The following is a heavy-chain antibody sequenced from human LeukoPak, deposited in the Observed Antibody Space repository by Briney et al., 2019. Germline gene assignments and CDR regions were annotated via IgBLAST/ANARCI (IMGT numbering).Heavy chain of an antibody. CDR3: ARTRVVPGYSSSWSRFPFDY. J-gene: IGHJ4*02. Sequence: SETLSLTCTVSGGSISSYYWSWIRQPAGKGLEWIGRIYTSGSTNYNPSLKSRVTMSVDTSKNQFSLKLSSVTAADTAVYYCARTRVVPGYSSSWSRFPFDYWGQGTLVTVSS. D-gene: IGHD6-13*01. CDR2: IYTSGST. V-gene: IGHV4-4*07. CDR1: GGSISSYY.